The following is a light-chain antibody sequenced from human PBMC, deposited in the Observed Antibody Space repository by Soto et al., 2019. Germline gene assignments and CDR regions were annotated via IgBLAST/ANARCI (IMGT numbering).Light chain of an antibody. CDR1: QSISSY. Sequence: DIQMTQSPSSLSASVGDRVTITCRASQSISSYLNWYQQKPGKAPKLLIYGASSLQSGVPSGFSGGGSGTDFTLTISSLQPDDFATYYCQQYNSYSPYTFGQGTKLEIK. V-gene: IGKV1-39*01. J-gene: IGKJ2*01. CDR2: GAS. CDR3: QQYNSYSPYT.